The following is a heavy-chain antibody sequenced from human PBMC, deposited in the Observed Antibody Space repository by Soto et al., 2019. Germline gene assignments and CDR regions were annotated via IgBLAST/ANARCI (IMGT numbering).Heavy chain of an antibody. CDR2: IYYSGST. Sequence: NPSETLSLTCTVSGGSISSGDYYWSWIRQHPGKGLEWIGYIYYSGSTYYNPSLKSRVTISVDTSKNQFSLKLSSVTAADTAVYYCARAPSPPERYYDSSGYYSYFDYWGQGTLVTVSS. V-gene: IGHV4-31*03. D-gene: IGHD3-22*01. J-gene: IGHJ4*02. CDR1: GGSISSGDYY. CDR3: ARAPSPPERYYDSSGYYSYFDY.